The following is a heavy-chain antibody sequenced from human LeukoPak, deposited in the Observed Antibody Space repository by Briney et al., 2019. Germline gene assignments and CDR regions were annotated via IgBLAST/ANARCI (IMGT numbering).Heavy chain of an antibody. CDR2: ISGSGGST. V-gene: IGHV3-23*01. J-gene: IGHJ4*02. Sequence: GGSLRLSCAASGFTFSSYAMSWVRQAPGKGLEWVSAISGSGGSTYYADSVKGRFTISRDNSKNTLYLQMNSLRAEDTAVYYCAKDQPPSLGYCSSTSCFLEYWGQGTLVTVSS. D-gene: IGHD2-2*01. CDR3: AKDQPPSLGYCSSTSCFLEY. CDR1: GFTFSSYA.